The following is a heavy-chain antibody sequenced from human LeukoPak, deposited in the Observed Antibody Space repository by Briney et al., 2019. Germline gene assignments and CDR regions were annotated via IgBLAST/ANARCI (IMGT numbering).Heavy chain of an antibody. D-gene: IGHD2-2*01. V-gene: IGHV4-59*01. Sequence: XVSGGSMRSYYWIWIRQPPGKGLEWIGYIDYTGRSKDNPSLKSRVTISVDMSKNQFSLKLRSVTAADTGVYYCARVLYRYCSSTSCYYNWFDPWGQGTLVTVSS. CDR1: GGSMRSYY. J-gene: IGHJ5*02. CDR3: ARVLYRYCSSTSCYYNWFDP. CDR2: IDYTGRS.